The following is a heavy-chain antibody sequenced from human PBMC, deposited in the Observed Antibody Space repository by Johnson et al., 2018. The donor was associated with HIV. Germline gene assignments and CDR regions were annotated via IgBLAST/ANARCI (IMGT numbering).Heavy chain of an antibody. CDR1: GFTFSDYS. D-gene: IGHD3-22*01. V-gene: IGHV3-30*03. Sequence: QVQLVESGGGVVQPGRPERFFCAASGFTFSDYSIYWVRRAPGKGLDWVAIFSFDGVYGESADSVKGRFTISKDNSKTTLYLQMNSLRAEDTAVYYCAREGGTFYVSSGSLAFDIWGRGTAVDVSS. CDR3: AREGGTFYVSSGSLAFDI. CDR2: FSFDGVYG. J-gene: IGHJ3*02.